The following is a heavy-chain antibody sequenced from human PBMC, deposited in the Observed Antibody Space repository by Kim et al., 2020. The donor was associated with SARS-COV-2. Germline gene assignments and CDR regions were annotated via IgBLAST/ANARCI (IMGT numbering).Heavy chain of an antibody. CDR1: GYTFTSYG. Sequence: ASVKVSCKASGYTFTSYGISWVRQAPGQGLEWMGWISAYNGNTNYAQKLQGRVTMTTDTSTSTAYMKLRSLRSDDTAVYYCARALRYFDWTYPIDYWGQGTLVTVSS. D-gene: IGHD3-9*01. J-gene: IGHJ4*02. CDR3: ARALRYFDWTYPIDY. CDR2: ISAYNGNT. V-gene: IGHV1-18*04.